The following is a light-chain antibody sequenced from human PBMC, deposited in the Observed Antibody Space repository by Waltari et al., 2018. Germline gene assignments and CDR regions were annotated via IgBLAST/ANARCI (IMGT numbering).Light chain of an antibody. Sequence: EIVMTQSPPTLSVSPGERATLSCRASQSIARNLAGYQQKPGQAPRLLMYGASTRATGIPARFSGSGSGTDFTLTISSLQSEDSAVYYCQQYNSWRTFGQGTKLEIK. J-gene: IGKJ2*01. CDR1: QSIARN. CDR2: GAS. V-gene: IGKV3-15*01. CDR3: QQYNSWRT.